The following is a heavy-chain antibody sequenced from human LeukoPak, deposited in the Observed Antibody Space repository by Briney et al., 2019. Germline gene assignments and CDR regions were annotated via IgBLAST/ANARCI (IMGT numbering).Heavy chain of an antibody. CDR3: ARGIYCSGTTCYYYYYYMDV. Sequence: SETLSLTCTVSGGSISAYYWSWIRQPAGKGLEWIGRIGTSGSTNYNPSLKSRVTMSLDTSKNQFSLKLRSVTAADTALYYCARGIYCSGTTCYYYYYYMDVWGKGTTVTVSS. D-gene: IGHD2-2*01. CDR1: GGSISAYY. V-gene: IGHV4-4*07. CDR2: IGTSGST. J-gene: IGHJ6*03.